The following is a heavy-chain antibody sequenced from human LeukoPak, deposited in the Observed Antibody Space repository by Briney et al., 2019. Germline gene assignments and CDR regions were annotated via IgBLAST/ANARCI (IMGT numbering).Heavy chain of an antibody. CDR3: AREPLGDYGGNSGFDY. D-gene: IGHD4-23*01. V-gene: IGHV4-59*01. CDR2: IYYSGGT. J-gene: IGHJ4*02. CDR1: GSSISNYY. Sequence: SETLSLTCTVSGSSISNYYWNWIRQPPGKGLGWIGYIYYSGGTNYNPSLKSRVTISVDTSKNQFSLKLSSVTAADTAVYYCAREPLGDYGGNSGFDYWGQGSLVTVSS.